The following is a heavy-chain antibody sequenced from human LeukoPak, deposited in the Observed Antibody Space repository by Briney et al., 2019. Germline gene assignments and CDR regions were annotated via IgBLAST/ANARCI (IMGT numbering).Heavy chain of an antibody. Sequence: SETLSLTCTVSGGSISSYYWSWLRQPPGKGLEWIGYTYYSGSTNYNPSLKSRVTISVDTSKNQFSLKVSSVTAADTAVYYCASLHGYGSGRPWGQGTLVTVSS. CDR1: GGSISSYY. D-gene: IGHD3-10*01. CDR3: ASLHGYGSGRP. V-gene: IGHV4-59*08. J-gene: IGHJ5*02. CDR2: TYYSGST.